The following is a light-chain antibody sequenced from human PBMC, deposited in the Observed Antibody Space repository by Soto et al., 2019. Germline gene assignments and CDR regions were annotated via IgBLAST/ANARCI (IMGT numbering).Light chain of an antibody. V-gene: IGLV2-14*01. CDR2: EVI. J-gene: IGLJ1*01. Sequence: QSVLTQPASVSGSPGQSITISCTGTSSDVGGYNYVSWYQQHPGKAPKLMIYEVINRPSGVPYRFSGSKSGNTASLTISGLQAEDEADYYCSSYTTTNTYVFGTGTKVTVL. CDR3: SSYTTTNTYV. CDR1: SSDVGGYNY.